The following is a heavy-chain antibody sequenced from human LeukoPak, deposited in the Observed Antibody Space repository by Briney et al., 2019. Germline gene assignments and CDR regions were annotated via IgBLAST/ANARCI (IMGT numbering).Heavy chain of an antibody. J-gene: IGHJ4*02. Sequence: GGSLRLSCAASGFTFSSYAIHWVRQAPGKGLEWVAVTSYDGSNKYYADSVRGRFTISRDTSKNTVYLQMNSLRSEDTAVYYCARGGNYYFHRQDYWGQGTLVTVSS. D-gene: IGHD1-26*01. V-gene: IGHV3-30*01. CDR2: TSYDGSNK. CDR1: GFTFSSYA. CDR3: ARGGNYYFHRQDY.